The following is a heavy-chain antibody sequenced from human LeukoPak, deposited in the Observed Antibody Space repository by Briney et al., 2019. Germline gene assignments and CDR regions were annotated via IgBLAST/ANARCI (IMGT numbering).Heavy chain of an antibody. D-gene: IGHD3-9*01. Sequence: ASVKVSCKASGYTFTSHGISWVRQAPGQGLEWMGWISAYNGNTNYAQKLQGRVTMTTDTSTSTAYMELRSLRSDDTAVYYCARATLSRITISLDRMDVWGQGTTVTVSS. V-gene: IGHV1-18*01. CDR2: ISAYNGNT. CDR1: GYTFTSHG. CDR3: ARATLSRITISLDRMDV. J-gene: IGHJ6*02.